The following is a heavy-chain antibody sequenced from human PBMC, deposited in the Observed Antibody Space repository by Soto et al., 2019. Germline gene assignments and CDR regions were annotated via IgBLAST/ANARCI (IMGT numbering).Heavy chain of an antibody. V-gene: IGHV3-9*01. D-gene: IGHD3-22*01. CDR1: GFTFDDYA. J-gene: IGHJ4*02. CDR2: ISWNSGSI. Sequence: GGSLRLSCAASGFTFDDYAMHWVRQAPGKGLEWVSGISWNSGSIGYADSVKGRFTISRDNAKNSLYLQMNSLRAEDTALYYCAKVRRPMVVAAEVDYWGQGTLVTVSS. CDR3: AKVRRPMVVAAEVDY.